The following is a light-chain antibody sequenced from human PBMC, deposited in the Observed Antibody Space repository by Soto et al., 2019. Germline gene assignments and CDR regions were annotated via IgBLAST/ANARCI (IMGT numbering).Light chain of an antibody. CDR2: DAS. J-gene: IGKJ1*01. CDR1: QSVSSSY. Sequence: EIVLTQSPGTLSLSPGERATLSCRASQSVSSSYLAWYQQKAGQAPRLLIYDASNRATGIPARFSGGGSGTDFTLSISNLEPEDFAVYYCQQRSHWPRTFGLGTKVDIK. V-gene: IGKV3-11*01. CDR3: QQRSHWPRT.